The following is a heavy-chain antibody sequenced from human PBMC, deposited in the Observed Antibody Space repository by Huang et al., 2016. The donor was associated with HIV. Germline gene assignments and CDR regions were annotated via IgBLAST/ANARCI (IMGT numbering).Heavy chain of an antibody. CDR3: ARTGVAVSDDPEYFQH. J-gene: IGHJ1*01. CDR1: GDSINSNTFY. Sequence: QESGPGLVGPSETLSLTCAVSGDSINSNTFYWGWIRRPPGKGLVWIGSIYDSGTTYYNPALKRRARLAVDASKNRIFLHLRSVTAADTGVYYCARTGVAVSDDPEYFQHWGQGALVT. CDR2: IYDSGTT. V-gene: IGHV4-39*02. D-gene: IGHD3-3*01.